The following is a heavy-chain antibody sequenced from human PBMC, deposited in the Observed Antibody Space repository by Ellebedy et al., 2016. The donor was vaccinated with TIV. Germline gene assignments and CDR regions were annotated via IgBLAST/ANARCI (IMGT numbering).Heavy chain of an antibody. Sequence: AASVKVSCKASGYSFISNGISWVRQAPGQGLEWMGWSSAHNGNTKYAQILQGRGTMTTDTTTNTAYMELTSLRSDDTAVYYCARDSVNYPYYYYGMDLWGQGTTVTVSS. CDR1: GYSFISNG. V-gene: IGHV1-18*01. CDR3: ARDSVNYPYYYYGMDL. CDR2: SSAHNGNT. D-gene: IGHD1-26*01. J-gene: IGHJ6*02.